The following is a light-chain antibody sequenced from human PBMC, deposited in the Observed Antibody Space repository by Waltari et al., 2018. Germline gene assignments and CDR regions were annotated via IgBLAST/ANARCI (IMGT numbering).Light chain of an antibody. J-gene: IGKJ1*01. CDR1: QSISTY. CDR2: AAS. V-gene: IGKV1-39*01. Sequence: DIQMTQSPSSLSASVGDRVTITCRASQSISTYLNWYQQKPGKAPKLLIYAASSLQSGVPSRFSGSGSGTDFTLPISSLQPEDFATYSCQQSYTTPPTFGQGTKVEIK. CDR3: QQSYTTPPT.